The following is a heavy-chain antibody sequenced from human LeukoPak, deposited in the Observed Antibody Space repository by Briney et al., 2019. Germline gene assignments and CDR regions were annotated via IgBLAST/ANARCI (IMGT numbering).Heavy chain of an antibody. CDR1: GGSFSGYY. J-gene: IGHJ4*02. Sequence: SETLSLTCAVYGGSFSGYYWSWIRQPPGKGLEWIGEINHSGSTNYNPSLKSRVTISVDTSKNQFSLKLSSVTAADTAVYYCARGDVRRYIVAPAFDYWGQGTPVTVSS. CDR2: INHSGST. CDR3: ARGDVRRYIVAPAFDY. V-gene: IGHV4-34*01. D-gene: IGHD5-12*01.